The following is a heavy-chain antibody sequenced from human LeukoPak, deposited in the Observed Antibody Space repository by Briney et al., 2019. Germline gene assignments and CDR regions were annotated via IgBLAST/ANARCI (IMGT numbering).Heavy chain of an antibody. J-gene: IGHJ3*02. CDR3: ASDHNSRTTLSDYDYVWGSYRHDAFDI. V-gene: IGHV7-4-1*02. Sequence: ASVKVSCKASGYTFTSYAMNWVRQAPGQGLEWMGWINTNTGNPTYAQGFTGRFVFSLDTSVSTAYLQISSLKAEDTAVYYCASDHNSRTTLSDYDYVWGSYRHDAFDIWGQGTMVTVSS. CDR2: INTNTGNP. CDR1: GYTFTSYA. D-gene: IGHD3-16*02.